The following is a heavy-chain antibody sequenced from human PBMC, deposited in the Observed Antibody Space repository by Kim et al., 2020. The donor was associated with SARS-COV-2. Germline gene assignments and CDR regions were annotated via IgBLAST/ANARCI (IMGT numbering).Heavy chain of an antibody. Sequence: SETLSLTCTVSGGSISSGGYYWSWIRQHPGQGLEWIGYIYYSGSTYYNPSLKSRVTISVDTSKNQFSLKLSSVTAADTAVYYCARAPLTFGEVITAFDSWDQGTMVTVSS. D-gene: IGHD3-16*02. J-gene: IGHJ3*02. V-gene: IGHV4-31*03. CDR1: GGSISSGGYY. CDR3: ARAPLTFGEVITAFDS. CDR2: IYYSGST.